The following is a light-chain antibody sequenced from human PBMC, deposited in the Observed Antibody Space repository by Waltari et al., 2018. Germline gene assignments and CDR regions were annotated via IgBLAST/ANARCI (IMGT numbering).Light chain of an antibody. V-gene: IGLV1-47*01. J-gene: IGLJ1*01. CDR2: RNN. CDR1: NANLGSNF. Sequence: QSVLTQPPSASETPGQRVTISCSGSNANLGSNFLSWYQQLPRTAPKLLIYRNNQRPSGVPCRFSASKSGPSASLALDGLRSEDEAIYYCASWDDSHYVFGPGTQVTVL. CDR3: ASWDDSHYV.